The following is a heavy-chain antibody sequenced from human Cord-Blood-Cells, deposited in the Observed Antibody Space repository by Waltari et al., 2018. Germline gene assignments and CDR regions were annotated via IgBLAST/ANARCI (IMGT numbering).Heavy chain of an antibody. J-gene: IGHJ4*02. D-gene: IGHD6-13*01. CDR3: ARGPIAAAGT. Sequence: QVQLVESGGGVVQPGRSLRLSCAASGLTFSSYAMHWVRQAPGKGLEWVAVISYDGSNKYYADSVKGRFTISRDNSKNTLYLQMNSLRAEDTAVYYCARGPIAAAGTWGQGTLVTVSS. CDR2: ISYDGSNK. V-gene: IGHV3-30-3*01. CDR1: GLTFSSYA.